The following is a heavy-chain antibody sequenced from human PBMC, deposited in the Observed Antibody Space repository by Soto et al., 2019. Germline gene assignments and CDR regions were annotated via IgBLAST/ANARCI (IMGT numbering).Heavy chain of an antibody. CDR3: ATSRISIAVAGQTEYYFDY. CDR1: GYIFTGYY. J-gene: IGHJ4*02. CDR2: INPNSGDT. V-gene: IGHV1-2*04. D-gene: IGHD6-19*01. Sequence: ASVKVSCKASGYIFTGYYMHWVRQAPGQGLEWMGWINPNSGDTNYTQKFQGWVTMTRDTSISTAYMELSRLRSDDTAVYYCATSRISIAVAGQTEYYFDYWGQGTPVTVSS.